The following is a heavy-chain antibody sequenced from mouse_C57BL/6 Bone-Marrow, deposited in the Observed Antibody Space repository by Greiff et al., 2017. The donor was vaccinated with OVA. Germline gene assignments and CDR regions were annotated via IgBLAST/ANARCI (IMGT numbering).Heavy chain of an antibody. CDR2: ISSGSSTI. CDR1: GFTFSDYG. D-gene: IGHD1-1*01. CDR3: ALGSSFLYYAMDY. Sequence: EVQVVESGGGLVKPGGSLKLSCAASGFTFSDYGMHWVRQAPEKGLEWVAYISSGSSTIYYADTVKGRFTISRDNAKNTLFLQMTSLRSEDTAMNYCALGSSFLYYAMDYWGQGTSVTVSS. J-gene: IGHJ4*01. V-gene: IGHV5-17*01.